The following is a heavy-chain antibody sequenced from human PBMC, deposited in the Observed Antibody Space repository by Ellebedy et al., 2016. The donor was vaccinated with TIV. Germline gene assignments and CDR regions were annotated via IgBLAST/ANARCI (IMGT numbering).Heavy chain of an antibody. J-gene: IGHJ5*02. CDR1: GFTFSSYG. V-gene: IGHV3-30*03. CDR2: ISYDGSNK. Sequence: GGSLRLXCAASGFTFSSYGMHWVRQAPGKGLEWVAVISYDGSNKYYADSVKGRFTISRDNSKNTLYLQMNSLRAEDTAVYYCARDPPVGDWFNPWGQGTLVTVSS. CDR3: ARDPPVGDWFNP.